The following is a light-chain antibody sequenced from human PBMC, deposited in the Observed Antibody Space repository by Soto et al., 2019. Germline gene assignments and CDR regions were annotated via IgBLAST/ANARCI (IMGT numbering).Light chain of an antibody. Sequence: QSALTQSPSASASPGQSVTISCTGSSGDIGAYNYVYWYQQHPGKAPKLIIYEVNKRPSGVPDRFSGSKSGITASLTVSGLQADDEADYFCGAHAGSNTWVFGGGTKLTVL. CDR1: SGDIGAYNY. J-gene: IGLJ3*02. CDR3: GAHAGSNTWV. CDR2: EVN. V-gene: IGLV2-8*01.